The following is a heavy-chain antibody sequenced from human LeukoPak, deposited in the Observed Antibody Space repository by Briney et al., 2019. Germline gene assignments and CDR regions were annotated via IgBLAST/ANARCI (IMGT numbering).Heavy chain of an antibody. CDR2: ITSSGTYT. V-gene: IGHV3-21*04. Sequence: GGSLRLSCVDSGFTFTNYNMNWVRQAPGKAMEWVSSITSSGTYTFYADSVKGRFTISRDNSKNTLYLQLNSLRAEDTAVYYCASGYTYGRTPGIFDIWGQGTMVTVSS. CDR1: GFTFTNYN. J-gene: IGHJ3*02. CDR3: ASGYTYGRTPGIFDI. D-gene: IGHD5-18*01.